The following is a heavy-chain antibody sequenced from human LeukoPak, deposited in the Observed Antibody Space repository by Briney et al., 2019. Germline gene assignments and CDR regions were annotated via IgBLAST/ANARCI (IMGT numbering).Heavy chain of an antibody. CDR1: GYTFTSYA. J-gene: IGHJ6*03. V-gene: IGHV7-4-1*02. Sequence: ASVKVSCKASGYTFTSYAMNWVRQAPGQGLEWMGWINTNTGNPTYAQGFTGRFVFSLDTSFRTAYLQISSLKAEDNAVYYCARLSYSSGCVYSYYYMDVWGKGTTVTVSS. CDR3: ARLSYSSGCVYSYYYMDV. CDR2: INTNTGNP. D-gene: IGHD6-19*01.